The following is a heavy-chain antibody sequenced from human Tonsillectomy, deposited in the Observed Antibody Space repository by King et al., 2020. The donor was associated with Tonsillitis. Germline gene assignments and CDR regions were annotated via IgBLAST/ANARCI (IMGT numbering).Heavy chain of an antibody. CDR1: GFTFSSYA. Sequence: VQLVESGGGLVQPGGSLRLSCAASGFTFSSYAMTWVRQAPGKGLEWVSAISGSGGTTYYADSVKGRFTISRDNSKNTLYLQMNSLRAEDTAVNYCAKDYYGSGSSWSDYWGQGTLVTVSS. D-gene: IGHD3-10*01. CDR2: ISGSGGTT. J-gene: IGHJ4*02. V-gene: IGHV3-23*04. CDR3: AKDYYGSGSSWSDY.